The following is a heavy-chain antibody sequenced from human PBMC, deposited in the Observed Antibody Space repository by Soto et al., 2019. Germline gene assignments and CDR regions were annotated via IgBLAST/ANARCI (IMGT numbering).Heavy chain of an antibody. CDR3: ARDKFGIAAAGNYYYYYGMDV. Sequence: PGGSLRLSCAASGFTFSSYAMSWVRQAPGKGLEWVANINGDGSRKYYADSVKGRFTISRDNAKNSLYLQMNSLRAEDTAVYYCARDKFGIAAAGNYYYYYGMDVWGQGTTVTVSS. J-gene: IGHJ6*02. D-gene: IGHD6-13*01. V-gene: IGHV3-7*03. CDR1: GFTFSSYA. CDR2: INGDGSRK.